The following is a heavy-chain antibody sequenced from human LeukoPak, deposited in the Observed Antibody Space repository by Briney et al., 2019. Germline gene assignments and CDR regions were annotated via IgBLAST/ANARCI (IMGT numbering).Heavy chain of an antibody. D-gene: IGHD4-17*01. V-gene: IGHV3-30*02. CDR1: GFTFSNFG. CDR3: ARDRATVTSNTS. Sequence: PGGSLRLSCTVSGFTFSNFGFHWVRQAPGKGLEWVAFIGNDGPYYHYADSVRGRFTISRDNSKNTLYLQMNSLRAEDTAVYFCARDRATVTSNTSWGQGTLVTVSS. CDR2: IGNDGPYY. J-gene: IGHJ1*01.